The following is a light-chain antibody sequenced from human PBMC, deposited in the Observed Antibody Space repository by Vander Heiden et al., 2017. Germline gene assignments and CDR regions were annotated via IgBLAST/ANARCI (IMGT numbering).Light chain of an antibody. CDR3: QQFDTLPIT. CDR2: IAS. Sequence: DIPMTQSPSSLSASVGDRVTITCQASQDISNYLNWYQQKPGKAPKLLIYIASNLESGVPSRFSGSGSGTEFSFTISSLQPEDIATYYCQQFDTLPITFGQGTRLEFK. J-gene: IGKJ5*01. V-gene: IGKV1-33*01. CDR1: QDISNY.